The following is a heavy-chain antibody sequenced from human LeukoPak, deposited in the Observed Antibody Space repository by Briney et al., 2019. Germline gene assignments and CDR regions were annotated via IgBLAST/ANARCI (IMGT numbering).Heavy chain of an antibody. CDR1: GFTFSSYA. Sequence: GGSLRLSCAASGFTFSSYAMSWVRQAPGKELEWVSGISGSGGSTYYADSVKGRFTISRDNSKNTLYLQMNSLRADDTAVYYCAKSSGYSYGYYFDYWGQGTLVTVSS. J-gene: IGHJ4*02. CDR3: AKSSGYSYGYYFDY. D-gene: IGHD5-18*01. V-gene: IGHV3-23*01. CDR2: ISGSGGST.